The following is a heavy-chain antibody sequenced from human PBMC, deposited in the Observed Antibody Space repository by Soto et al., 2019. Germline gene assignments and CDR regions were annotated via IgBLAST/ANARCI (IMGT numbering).Heavy chain of an antibody. CDR2: IIPIFGTA. CDR1: GGTFSSYA. D-gene: IGHD3-9*01. V-gene: IGHV1-69*13. J-gene: IGHJ6*02. CDR3: ARVFDYILTGYYYYYGMDV. Sequence: GASVKVSCKASGGTFSSYAISWVRQAPGQGLEWMGGIIPIFGTANYAQKFQGRVTITADESTSTAYMELSSLRSEDTAVYYCARVFDYILTGYYYYYGMDVWAQRTKVTVSS.